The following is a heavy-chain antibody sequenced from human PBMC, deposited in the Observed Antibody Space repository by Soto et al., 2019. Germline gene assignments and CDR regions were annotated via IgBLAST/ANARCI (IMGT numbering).Heavy chain of an antibody. CDR3: ARDPGYGSGNSVNHYLDY. V-gene: IGHV3-23*01. J-gene: IGHJ4*01. D-gene: IGHD3-10*01. CDR1: VFTFSSYA. CDR2: VSHSGGSA. Sequence: GSLRLSGTASVFTFSSYAMSWVRQAPGKGLEWVSSVSHSGGSAYYADSVKGRFAISRDNSKNTVYLQMDSLRSEDTAVYYCARDPGYGSGNSVNHYLDYWGHGTLVTVSS.